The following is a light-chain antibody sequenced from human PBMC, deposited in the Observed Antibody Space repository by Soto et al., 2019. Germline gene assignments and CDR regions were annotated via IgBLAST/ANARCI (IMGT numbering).Light chain of an antibody. CDR2: GAS. CDR1: QSVSMW. V-gene: IGKV1-5*01. CDR3: QQYNTYLTWT. J-gene: IGKJ1*01. Sequence: DTQITQSPSALSASVGDRVTITCRASQSVSMWLAWFQQKPGKAPRLLIYGASDLESGVPSRFSGSGSGTEFTLTISSLQPEDAATYYCQQYNTYLTWTFGQGPKVDIE.